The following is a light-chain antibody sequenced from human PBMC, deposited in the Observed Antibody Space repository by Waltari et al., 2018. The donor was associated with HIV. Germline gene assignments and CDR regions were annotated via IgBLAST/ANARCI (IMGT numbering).Light chain of an antibody. V-gene: IGLV1-47*01. J-gene: IGLJ1*01. CDR2: RNN. CDR3: AAWDDSLSAYYV. Sequence: QSVLTQPPSASGTPGQRVTISCSGSSSNIGSNYVFWYQQLPGTAPKLLIYRNNRRHSGVPDRFSGSKSGTSASLAISGLRSEDEADYYCAAWDDSLSAYYVFGTGTKVTVL. CDR1: SSNIGSNY.